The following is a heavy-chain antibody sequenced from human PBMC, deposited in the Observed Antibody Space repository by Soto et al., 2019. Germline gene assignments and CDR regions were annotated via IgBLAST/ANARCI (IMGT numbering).Heavy chain of an antibody. CDR3: ARGRRIAVAGTRGWFDP. CDR2: ISAYNGNT. Sequence: ASVKVSCKASGYTFTSYGISWVRQAPGQGLEWMGWISAYNGNTNYAQKLQGRVTMTTDTSTSTAYMELGSLRSDDTAVYYCARGRRIAVAGTRGWFDPWGQGTLVTVS. D-gene: IGHD6-19*01. V-gene: IGHV1-18*01. CDR1: GYTFTSYG. J-gene: IGHJ5*02.